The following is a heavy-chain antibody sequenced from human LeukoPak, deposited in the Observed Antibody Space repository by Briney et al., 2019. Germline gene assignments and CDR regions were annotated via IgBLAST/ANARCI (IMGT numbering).Heavy chain of an antibody. CDR2: IVVGSGNT. J-gene: IGHJ4*02. CDR3: AADLLTWAGTTS. D-gene: IGHD1-7*01. V-gene: IGHV1-58*01. CDR1: GFTFTSSA. Sequence: SVKVSCKASGFTFTSSAVQWVRQARGQRLEWIGWIVVGSGNTNYAQKFQERVTITRDMSTSTAYMELSSLRSEDTAVYYCAADLLTWAGTTSWGQGTLVTVSS.